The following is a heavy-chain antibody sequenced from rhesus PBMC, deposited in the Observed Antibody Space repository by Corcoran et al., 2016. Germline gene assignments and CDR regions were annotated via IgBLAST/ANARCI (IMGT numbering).Heavy chain of an antibody. V-gene: IGHV4-122*02. J-gene: IGHJ6*01. D-gene: IGHD4-23*01. Sequence: QVQLQESGPGLVKPSETLSLTCAVSGGSISSGYYYWSWIRQPPGKGLEWIGYITYSGSPSYNPSLKRRVTISRDTSKNQFSLKLSSVTAADTAVYYCAREPSNTVGLDSWGQGVVVTVSS. CDR1: GGSISSGYYY. CDR3: AREPSNTVGLDS. CDR2: ITYSGSP.